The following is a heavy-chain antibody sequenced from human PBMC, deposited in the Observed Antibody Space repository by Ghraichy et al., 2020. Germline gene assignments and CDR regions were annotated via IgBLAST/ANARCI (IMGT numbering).Heavy chain of an antibody. D-gene: IGHD5-24*01. V-gene: IGHV3-30*02. Sequence: GGSLRLSCAASGFTFSSYGMHWVRQAPGKGLEWVAFIRYDGSNKYYADSVKGRFTISRDNSKNTLYLQMNSLRAEDTAVYYCAKNIRRDGYNSGRQVAISFDYWGQGTLVTVSS. CDR3: AKNIRRDGYNSGRQVAISFDY. CDR2: IRYDGSNK. J-gene: IGHJ4*02. CDR1: GFTFSSYG.